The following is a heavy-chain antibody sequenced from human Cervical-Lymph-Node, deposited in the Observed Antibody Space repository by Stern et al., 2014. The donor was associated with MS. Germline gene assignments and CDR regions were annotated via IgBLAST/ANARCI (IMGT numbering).Heavy chain of an antibody. J-gene: IGHJ4*02. CDR3: ARRGHGYMGIDY. CDR1: GYRFTNNW. Sequence: EVQLVESGAEVRKPGESLRISCEVSGYRFTNNWIGWVRQLPGKGLEWMGIIYPGDSETRYSPSFQSHVTILVDKSNTITYLQWSSLKASDTAIYYCARRGHGYMGIDYWGQGTLVTVSS. CDR2: IYPGDSET. D-gene: IGHD1-1*01. V-gene: IGHV5-51*03.